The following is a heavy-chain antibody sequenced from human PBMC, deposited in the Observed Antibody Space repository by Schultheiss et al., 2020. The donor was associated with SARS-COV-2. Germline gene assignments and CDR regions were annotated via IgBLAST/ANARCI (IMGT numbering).Heavy chain of an antibody. V-gene: IGHV3-74*01. Sequence: GESLKISCAASGFAFSSYVLHWVRQAPGKGLVWVSRINSDGSSTSYADSVKGRFTISRDNSKNTLYLQMNSLRAEDTAVYYCARDGDGMDVWGQGTTVTVSS. D-gene: IGHD3-16*01. CDR2: INSDGSST. CDR1: GFAFSSYV. CDR3: ARDGDGMDV. J-gene: IGHJ6*02.